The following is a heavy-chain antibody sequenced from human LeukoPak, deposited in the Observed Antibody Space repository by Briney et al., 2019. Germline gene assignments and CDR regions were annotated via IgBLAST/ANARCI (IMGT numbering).Heavy chain of an antibody. J-gene: IGHJ4*02. V-gene: IGHV4-59*01. CDR1: GGSISSYF. D-gene: IGHD6-19*01. Sequence: SETLSLTCSVSGGSISSYFWSWVRQPPGKGLEWIGCFYYSGSTNYNPSLKSRVTTSVDTSKNQFSLRLNSVTAADTAVYCCASTQQWLAFDYWGQGILVTVSS. CDR3: ASTQQWLAFDY. CDR2: FYYSGST.